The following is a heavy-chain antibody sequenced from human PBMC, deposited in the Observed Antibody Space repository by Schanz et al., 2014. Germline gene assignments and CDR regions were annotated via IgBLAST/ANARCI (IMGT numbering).Heavy chain of an antibody. D-gene: IGHD3-10*01. CDR1: GFTFSSYW. Sequence: EVQLVESGGGLVKPGGSLRLSCAASGFTFSSYWMHWVRQAPGKGLVWVSAISGSGDNTFYADSVRGRFTISRDNSRNTLYLQMNSLRAEDTAVYYCAKDFTGSGIFFNSWGQGTLVSVSS. CDR2: ISGSGDNT. V-gene: IGHV3-23*04. J-gene: IGHJ5*01. CDR3: AKDFTGSGIFFNS.